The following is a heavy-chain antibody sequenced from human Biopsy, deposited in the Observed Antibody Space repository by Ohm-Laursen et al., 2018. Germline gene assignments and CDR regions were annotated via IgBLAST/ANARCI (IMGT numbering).Heavy chain of an antibody. D-gene: IGHD3-3*01. CDR3: ARHSLDDFWSGAHYYFDY. V-gene: IGHV4-34*01. Sequence: SDTLSLTCAVYGESFNGYYWGWLRQPPGKGLEWIGHVYYSGSTFYNSSLESRVTVSVDTSKNQFHLRLTSMSASDTAVYYCARHSLDDFWSGAHYYFDYWGLGTLVTVSS. CDR2: VYYSGST. CDR1: GESFNGYY. J-gene: IGHJ4*02.